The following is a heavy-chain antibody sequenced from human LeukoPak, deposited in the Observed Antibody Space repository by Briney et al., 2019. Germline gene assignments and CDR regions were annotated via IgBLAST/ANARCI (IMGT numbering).Heavy chain of an antibody. CDR1: GGSFSGYY. Sequence: SETLSLTCAVYGGSFSGYYWSWIRQPLGKGLEWIGEINHSGSTNYNPSLKSRVTISVDTSKNQFSLKLSSVTAADTAVYYCARGPEYSSGWYKRQNWFDPWGQGTLVTVSS. J-gene: IGHJ5*02. CDR3: ARGPEYSSGWYKRQNWFDP. V-gene: IGHV4-34*01. CDR2: INHSGST. D-gene: IGHD6-19*01.